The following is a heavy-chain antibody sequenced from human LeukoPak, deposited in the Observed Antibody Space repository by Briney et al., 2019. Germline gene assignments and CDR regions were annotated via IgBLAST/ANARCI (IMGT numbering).Heavy chain of an antibody. CDR2: IYYSGSI. CDR1: GGSFSGYY. J-gene: IGHJ4*02. CDR3: ARRVGYYDILTGYSSTGEFDY. V-gene: IGHV4-34*01. Sequence: SETLSLTCAVYGGSFSGYYWSWIRQPPGKGLEWIGSIYYSGSIYYNPSLKSRVTISVDTSKNQFSLKLSSVTAADTAVYYCARRVGYYDILTGYSSTGEFDYWGQGTLVTVSS. D-gene: IGHD3-9*01.